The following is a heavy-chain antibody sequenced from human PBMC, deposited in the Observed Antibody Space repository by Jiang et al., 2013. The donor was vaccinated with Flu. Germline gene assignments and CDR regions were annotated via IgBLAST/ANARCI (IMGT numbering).Heavy chain of an antibody. CDR3: ARRAGVNAFDI. V-gene: IGHV1-3*01. D-gene: IGHD6-19*01. CDR2: INAGNGNT. Sequence: GAEVKKPGASVNVSCKASGCTFTYYALHWVRQAPGQRLEWMGWINAGNGNTKSSQRFQGRVTITRDTSASTTYMELSSLRSEDTAVYYCARRAGVNAFDIWGQGTMVTVSS. J-gene: IGHJ3*02. CDR1: GCTFTYYA.